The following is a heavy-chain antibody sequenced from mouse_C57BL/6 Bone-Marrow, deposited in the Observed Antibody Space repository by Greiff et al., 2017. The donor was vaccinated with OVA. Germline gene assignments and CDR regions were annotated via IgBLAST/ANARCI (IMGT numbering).Heavy chain of an antibody. CDR1: GYTFTSYW. J-gene: IGHJ2*01. CDR2: IDPSDSYT. V-gene: IGHV1-50*01. Sequence: QVQLQQPGAELVKPGASVKLSCKASGYTFTSYWMQWVKQRPGPGLEWIGEIDPSDSYTNYNQKFKGKATLTVDTSSSTAYMELSGLTSEDSAVYYCARGGYFDYWGQGTTLTVSS. CDR3: ARGGYFDY.